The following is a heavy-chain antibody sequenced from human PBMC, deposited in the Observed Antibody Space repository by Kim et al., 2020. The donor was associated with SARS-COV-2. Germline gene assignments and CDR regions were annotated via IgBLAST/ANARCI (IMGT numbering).Heavy chain of an antibody. Sequence: GGSLRLSCSASGFTFSGYTMHWVRQAPGKGLEYVSAINNNGGRTYYADSVKDRFTISRDNSKNTLFLQMSSLRVEDTAVYYCVKGAYPLTGSYYPLPFYGMDVWGQGTTVTVSS. CDR2: INNNGGRT. D-gene: IGHD3-10*01. CDR1: GFTFSGYT. J-gene: IGHJ6*02. V-gene: IGHV3-64D*06. CDR3: VKGAYPLTGSYYPLPFYGMDV.